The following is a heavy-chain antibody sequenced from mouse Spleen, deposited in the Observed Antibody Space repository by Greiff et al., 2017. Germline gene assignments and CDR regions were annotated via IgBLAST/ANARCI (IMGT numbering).Heavy chain of an antibody. V-gene: IGHV5-9-3*01. D-gene: IGHD1-1*01. CDR1: GFTFSSYA. CDR2: ISSGGSYT. CDR3: ARRQGSYGYFDV. J-gene: IGHJ1*01. Sequence: EVHLVESGGGLVKPGGSLKLSCAASGFTFSSYAMSWVRQTPEKRLEWVATISSGGSYTYYPDSVKGRFTISRDNAKNTLYLQMSSLRSEDTAMYYCARRQGSYGYFDVWGAGTTVTVSS.